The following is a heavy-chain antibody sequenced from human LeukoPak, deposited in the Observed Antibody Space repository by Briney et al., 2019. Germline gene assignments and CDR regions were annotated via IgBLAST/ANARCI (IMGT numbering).Heavy chain of an antibody. V-gene: IGHV3-23*01. CDR2: ISDNGGNT. CDR1: GFTISNYA. CDR3: AKSQSGFCSGGSCSCDY. D-gene: IGHD2-15*01. J-gene: IGHJ4*02. Sequence: GGPLRLSCAASGFTISNYAMNWVRQAPGKGLEWVSVISDNGGNTHYADSMKGRFTISRDNSKNTLYLQMNSLRAADTAIYYCAKSQSGFCSGGSCSCDYWGQGTLVTVSS.